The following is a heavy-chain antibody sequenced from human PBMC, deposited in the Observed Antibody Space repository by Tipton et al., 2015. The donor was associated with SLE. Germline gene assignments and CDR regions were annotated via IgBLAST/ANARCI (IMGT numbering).Heavy chain of an antibody. CDR1: GFYISSGYH. V-gene: IGHV4-38-2*02. CDR2: IFHSGDV. CDR3: ARHMITGGEFDY. Sequence: LSLTCIVSGFYISSGYHWGWVRQPPGKGLEWIGSIFHSGDVFYTPSLKSRVTISVDTSKNQFSLKLSSVTAADTAVYYCARHMITGGEFDYWGQGTLVTVSS. J-gene: IGHJ4*02. D-gene: IGHD3-16*01.